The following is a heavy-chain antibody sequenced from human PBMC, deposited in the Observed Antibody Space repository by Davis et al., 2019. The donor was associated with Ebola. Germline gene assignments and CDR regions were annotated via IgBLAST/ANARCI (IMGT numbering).Heavy chain of an antibody. CDR2: INSNSGNS. CDR1: GLTFDDYA. D-gene: IGHD3-10*01. J-gene: IGHJ5*01. Sequence: PGGSLRLSCATSGLTFDDYAMHWFRQAPGKGLEWVSGINSNSGNSAYADSVKGRFTISRDNAQDSLYLQMNSLRTEDTAFYYCAKDFYGSGSYIDAWGQGTLVTVSS. CDR3: AKDFYGSGSYIDA. V-gene: IGHV3-9*01.